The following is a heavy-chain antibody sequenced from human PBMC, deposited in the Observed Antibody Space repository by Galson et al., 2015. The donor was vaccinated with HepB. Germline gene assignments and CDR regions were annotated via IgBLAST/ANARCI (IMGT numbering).Heavy chain of an antibody. CDR1: GFTFSSYS. V-gene: IGHV3-21*01. Sequence: SLRLSCAASGFTFSSYSMNWVRQAPGKGLEWVSSISSSSSYIYYADSVKGRFTISRDNAKNSLYLQMNSLRAEDTAVYYCARERGGLTGDAFDIWGQGTMVTVSS. J-gene: IGHJ3*02. D-gene: IGHD1-20*01. CDR2: ISSSSSYI. CDR3: ARERGGLTGDAFDI.